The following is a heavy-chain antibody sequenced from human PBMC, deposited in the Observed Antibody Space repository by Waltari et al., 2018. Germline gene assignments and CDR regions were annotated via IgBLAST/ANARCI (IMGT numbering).Heavy chain of an antibody. J-gene: IGHJ5*02. Sequence: EVQLVESGGGLLQPGGSLRLSCAASGFTFSGRWMSWVRQAPGKGPEWVANINQDGSEKFYVDSVTGRFTISRDNAKSSLFLQMSGLRADETAVYYCARGAGWLADHWGQGTVVTVSS. D-gene: IGHD6-19*01. CDR3: ARGAGWLADH. CDR2: INQDGSEK. V-gene: IGHV3-7*01. CDR1: GFTFSGRW.